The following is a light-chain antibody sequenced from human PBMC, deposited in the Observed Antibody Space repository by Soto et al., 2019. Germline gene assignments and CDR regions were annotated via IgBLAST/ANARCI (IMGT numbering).Light chain of an antibody. CDR3: SSYTSIIAVV. CDR1: SNDIGAYNY. J-gene: IGLJ2*01. CDR2: DVT. Sequence: QSALTQPVSVSGSPGQSITISCTGSSNDIGAYNYVSWYQQHPGKAPKLLIYDVTNRPSGVSDRFSGSKSGRTASLTISGLQAEDEAEYYCSSYTSIIAVVFGGGTKLTVL. V-gene: IGLV2-14*03.